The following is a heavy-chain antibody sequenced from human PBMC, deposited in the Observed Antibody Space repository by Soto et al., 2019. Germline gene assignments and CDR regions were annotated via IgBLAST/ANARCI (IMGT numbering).Heavy chain of an antibody. D-gene: IGHD6-13*01. J-gene: IGHJ4*02. Sequence: SGPTLVNPTQTLTLTCTFSGFSLSTSGMCVSWIRQPPGKALDWLARIDWDDDKYYSTSLKTRLTISKDTSKNQVVLTMTNMDPVDTATYYFARRPPNQLTHGDSSSWYFDYWGQGTLVTVSS. CDR1: GFSLSTSGMC. V-gene: IGHV2-70*11. CDR3: ARRPPNQLTHGDSSSWYFDY. CDR2: IDWDDDK.